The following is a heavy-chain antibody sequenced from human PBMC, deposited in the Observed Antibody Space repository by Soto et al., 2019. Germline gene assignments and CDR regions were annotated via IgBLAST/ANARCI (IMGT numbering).Heavy chain of an antibody. Sequence: GASVKVSCKTSGYPFTDYFIHWVRQAPGQGLEWMGIISLYHHSTSYAQKFQGRLTATADTSTTTVYMDLSSLTSEDSAVYWCARELYSCGGDCPYYMDYWGQGTLVTVSS. CDR3: ARELYSCGGDCPYYMDY. V-gene: IGHV1-46*01. J-gene: IGHJ4*02. CDR2: ISLYHHST. CDR1: GYPFTDYF. D-gene: IGHD2-21*02.